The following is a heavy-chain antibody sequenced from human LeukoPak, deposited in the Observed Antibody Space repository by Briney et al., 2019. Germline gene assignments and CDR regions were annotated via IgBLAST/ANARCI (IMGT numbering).Heavy chain of an antibody. CDR1: GGTFSSYA. V-gene: IGHV1-69*01. CDR2: IIPIFGTA. Sequence: ASVKVSCKASGGTFSSYAISWVRQAPGQGLEWMGGIIPIFGTANYAQKFQGRVTITADESTSTAYMELSSLRSEDTAVYYCASYAGIVVVPAATSEFDPWGQGTLVTVSS. D-gene: IGHD2-2*01. J-gene: IGHJ5*02. CDR3: ASYAGIVVVPAATSEFDP.